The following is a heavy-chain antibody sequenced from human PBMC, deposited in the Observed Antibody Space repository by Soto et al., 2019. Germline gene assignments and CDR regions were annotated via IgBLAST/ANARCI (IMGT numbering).Heavy chain of an antibody. CDR1: GFTFSSYG. V-gene: IGHV3-21*05. CDR3: ARGVPAAMSYFPY. J-gene: IGHJ1*01. D-gene: IGHD2-2*01. CDR2: ISNTGNFGGFT. Sequence: GGSLRLSCAASGFTFSSYGMHWVRQAPGKGLEWLSYISNTGNFGGFTNYADSVKGRFTISRDNTKQSLYLQMDSLETEDTAIYYCARGVPAAMSYFPYWGQGTLVTVSS.